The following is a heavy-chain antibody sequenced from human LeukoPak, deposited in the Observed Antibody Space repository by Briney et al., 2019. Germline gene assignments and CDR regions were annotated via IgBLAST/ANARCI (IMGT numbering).Heavy chain of an antibody. V-gene: IGHV5-10-1*01. CDR2: IDPSDSDT. D-gene: IGHD3-10*01. CDR1: GYSFTSYW. CDR3: ARHVNWRSGQSWFDP. J-gene: IGHJ5*02. Sequence: GESLKISCKASGYSFTSYWISWVRQMPGEGLEWMGRIDPSDSDTNYSPSFQGHVTMSADKSISTAYLRWSSLKASDTAIYFCARHVNWRSGQSWFDPWGQGTLVTVSS.